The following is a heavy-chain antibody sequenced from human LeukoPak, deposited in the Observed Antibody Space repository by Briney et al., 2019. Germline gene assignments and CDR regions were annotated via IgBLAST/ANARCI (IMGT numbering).Heavy chain of an antibody. V-gene: IGHV3-30*02. Sequence: GGSLRLSCAASGFTFSSYGMHWVRQAPGKGLEWVAFIRYDGSNKYYADSVKGRFTISRDNSKNTLYLQMNSLRAEDTAVYYCARVDWAYSSGWSRGYFDYWGQGTLVTVSS. CDR2: IRYDGSNK. CDR3: ARVDWAYSSGWSRGYFDY. CDR1: GFTFSSYG. J-gene: IGHJ4*02. D-gene: IGHD6-19*01.